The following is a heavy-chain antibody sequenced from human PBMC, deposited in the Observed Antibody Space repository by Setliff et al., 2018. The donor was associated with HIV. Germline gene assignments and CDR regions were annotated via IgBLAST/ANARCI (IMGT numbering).Heavy chain of an antibody. J-gene: IGHJ5*02. CDR2: INHRGSA. CDR1: GGSLRAHY. CDR3: ARNWPSRSYCRAYSCYQTLFDV. Sequence: SETLSPTCAVDGGSLRAHYWSWIRQTPGEGLAWLAEINHRGSANYSPTLKSRVVISVESSKNQLSLGLSSVTAADTVVYYCARNWPSRSYCRAYSCYQTLFDVWGPGILVTVSS. V-gene: IGHV4-34*01. D-gene: IGHD2-2*01.